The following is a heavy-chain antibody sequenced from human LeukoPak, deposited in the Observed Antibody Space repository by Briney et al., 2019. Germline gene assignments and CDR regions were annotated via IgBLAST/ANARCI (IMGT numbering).Heavy chain of an antibody. Sequence: PGGSLRLSCAASGFTFSDYYMSWIRQAPGKGLEWVSYISSSSSYTNYADSVKGRFTISRDNAKNSLYLQMNSLRAEDTAVYYFSRYLALGASRDYWGQGTLVTVSS. CDR2: ISSSSSYT. V-gene: IGHV3-11*06. J-gene: IGHJ4*02. D-gene: IGHD3-10*01. CDR1: GFTFSDYY. CDR3: SRYLALGASRDY.